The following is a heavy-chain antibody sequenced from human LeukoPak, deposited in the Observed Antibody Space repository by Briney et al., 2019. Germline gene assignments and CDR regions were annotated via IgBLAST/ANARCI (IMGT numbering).Heavy chain of an antibody. CDR2: IWYDGSNK. CDR1: GFTFSSYG. CDR3: ARDRVVVAAREGYYFDK. V-gene: IGHV3-33*08. Sequence: PGGCLRHSCAASGFTFSSYGMHWGRQAPGKGLEWVAVIWYDGSNKYYADSVKGRFTISRDNSKNTLYLQMNGLRAEDTAVYYCARDRVVVAAREGYYFDKSGRGTLFTVSS. J-gene: IGHJ4*02. D-gene: IGHD2-15*01.